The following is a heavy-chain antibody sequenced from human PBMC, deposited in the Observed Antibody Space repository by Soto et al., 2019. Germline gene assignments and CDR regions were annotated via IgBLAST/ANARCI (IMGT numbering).Heavy chain of an antibody. CDR2: IYYSGNT. CDR3: ARGAADYGDALDI. Sequence: QVQLQESGPGLVKSSQTLSLTCTVSGGSISRGGYYWTWIRQFPGKGLEWLAHIYYSGNTYYNPSLKSRLSISQDTSTNQFSLSLTSVTAADTAVYFCARGAADYGDALDIWGRGTLVTVSS. V-gene: IGHV4-31*03. J-gene: IGHJ3*02. D-gene: IGHD4-17*01. CDR1: GGSISRGGYY.